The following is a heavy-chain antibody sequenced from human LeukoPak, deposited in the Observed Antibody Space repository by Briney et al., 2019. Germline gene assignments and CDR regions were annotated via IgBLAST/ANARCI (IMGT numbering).Heavy chain of an antibody. CDR3: ARVLFTHIDY. J-gene: IGHJ4*02. CDR1: GGSINSYY. CDR2: IYYSGST. D-gene: IGHD2/OR15-2a*01. Sequence: SETLSLNCNVSGGSINSYYWSWIRQPPGKGLEWIGYIYYSGSTNYNPSLKSRVTISVDTSKNQFSLKLSSVTAADTAVYYCARVLFTHIDYWGQGTLVTVSS. V-gene: IGHV4-59*08.